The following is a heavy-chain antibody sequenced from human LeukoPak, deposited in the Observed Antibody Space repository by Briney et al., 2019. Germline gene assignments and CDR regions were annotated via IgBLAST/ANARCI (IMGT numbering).Heavy chain of an antibody. V-gene: IGHV3-33*08. CDR1: GFAFSNYW. D-gene: IGHD3-16*02. CDR2: IWYDGSNK. CDR3: ARWGFGGVIVPFSMDV. Sequence: GESLRLSCAASGFAFSNYWMNWVRQAPGKGLEWVAAIWYDGSNKYYADSVKGRFTISRDNSKNTLYLQMNSLRAEDTAVYYCARWGFGGVIVPFSMDVWGKGTTVTVSS. J-gene: IGHJ6*04.